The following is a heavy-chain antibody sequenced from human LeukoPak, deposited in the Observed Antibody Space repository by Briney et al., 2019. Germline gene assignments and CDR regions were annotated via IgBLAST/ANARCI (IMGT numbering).Heavy chain of an antibody. D-gene: IGHD2-2*01. J-gene: IGHJ5*02. CDR3: AVLPAAKRGRWFDP. CDR2: IYSGGST. CDR1: GFTVSSNY. Sequence: GGSLRLSCAASGFTVSSNYMGWVRQAPGKGLEWVSVIYSGGSTYYADSVKGRFTISRDNSKNTLYLQMNSLRAEDTAVYYCAVLPAAKRGRWFDPWGQGTLVTVSS. V-gene: IGHV3-53*01.